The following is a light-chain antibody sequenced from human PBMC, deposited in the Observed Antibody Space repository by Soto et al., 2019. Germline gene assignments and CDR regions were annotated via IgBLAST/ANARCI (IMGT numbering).Light chain of an antibody. CDR2: DTY. V-gene: IGKV3-15*01. CDR3: LQYNYWRPYS. CDR1: QSVGNS. J-gene: IGKJ2*03. Sequence: VITLSPTTLSLSPGERAPLSCRASQSVGNSLDWYQLKPGQPPRLLIFDTYSGATGTPARFRGSGSGTDFTLTISSLQSEDFAVYICLQYNYWRPYSFGQGTKVDIK.